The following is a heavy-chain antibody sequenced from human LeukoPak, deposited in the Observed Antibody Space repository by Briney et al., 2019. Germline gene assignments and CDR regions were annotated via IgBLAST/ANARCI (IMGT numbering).Heavy chain of an antibody. CDR1: GYTFTGYY. CDR2: INPNSGGT. V-gene: IGHV1-2*02. CDR3: ARGTEDYYYMDV. J-gene: IGHJ6*03. Sequence: GASVKVSCKASGYTFTGYYMHWVRQAPGQGLEWMGWINPNSGGTSYAQKFQGRVTMTRDTSTSTVYMELSSLRSEDTAVYYCARGTEDYYYMDVWGKGTTVTVSS. D-gene: IGHD1-1*01.